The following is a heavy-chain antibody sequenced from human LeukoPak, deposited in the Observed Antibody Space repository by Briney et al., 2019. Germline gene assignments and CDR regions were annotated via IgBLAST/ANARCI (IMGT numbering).Heavy chain of an antibody. CDR1: GYSFTSNW. V-gene: IGHV5-51*01. D-gene: IGHD2-21*02. CDR2: IYPSDSDT. J-gene: IGHJ4*02. CDR3: ARPYCSGDCG. Sequence: GESLKISCKGFGYSFTSNWIGWVRQMPGKGLEWMGIIYPSDSDTRYSPSFQGQVTISADKSISSAYLQWSSLKASDTAMYYCARPYCSGDCGWVQGTLVTVSS.